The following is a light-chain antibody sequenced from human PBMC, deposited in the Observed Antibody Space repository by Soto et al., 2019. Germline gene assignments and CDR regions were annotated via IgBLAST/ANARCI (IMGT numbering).Light chain of an antibody. CDR3: SSYTSSSTLV. V-gene: IGLV2-14*01. J-gene: IGLJ2*01. CDR1: SSDVGGYNY. Sequence: QSVLTQPASVSGSPGQSITISCTGTSSDVGGYNYVSWHQQHPGKAPKLMIHEVSNRPSGVSNRFSGSKSGNTASLTISGLQAEDEADYYCSSYTSSSTLVFGGGTQLTVL. CDR2: EVS.